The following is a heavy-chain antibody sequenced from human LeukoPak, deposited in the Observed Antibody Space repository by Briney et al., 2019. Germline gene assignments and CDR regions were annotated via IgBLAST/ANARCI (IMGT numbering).Heavy chain of an antibody. Sequence: ASVKVSCKASGYTXSSSGISWVRQAPGQGLEWMGWISPYNDDTRYEQTLQGRVTMTTDTSTSTVYMELRSLRSDDTAVYYCAREVVSSWYDYWGQGTLVTVSS. J-gene: IGHJ4*02. CDR2: ISPYNDDT. D-gene: IGHD6-13*01. V-gene: IGHV1-18*01. CDR1: GYTXSSSG. CDR3: AREVVSSWYDY.